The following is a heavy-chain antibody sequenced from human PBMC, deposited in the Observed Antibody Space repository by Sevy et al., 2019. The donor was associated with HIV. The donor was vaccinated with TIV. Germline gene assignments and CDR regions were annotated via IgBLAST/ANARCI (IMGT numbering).Heavy chain of an antibody. CDR3: TRLPDCSSTSCYRIGNWFDP. D-gene: IGHD2-2*02. CDR1: GFTFSGSA. V-gene: IGHV3-73*01. Sequence: GSLRLSCAASGFTFSGSAMHWVRQASGKGLEWVGRIRSKANSYATAYAASVKGRFTISRDDSKNTAYLQMNSLKTEDTAVYYCTRLPDCSSTSCYRIGNWFDPWGQGTLVTVSS. CDR2: IRSKANSYAT. J-gene: IGHJ5*02.